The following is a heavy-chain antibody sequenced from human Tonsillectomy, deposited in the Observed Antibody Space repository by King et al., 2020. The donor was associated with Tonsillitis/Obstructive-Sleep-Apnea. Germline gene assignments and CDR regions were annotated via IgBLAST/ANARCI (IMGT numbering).Heavy chain of an antibody. J-gene: IGHJ6*02. D-gene: IGHD1-26*01. Sequence: VQLVESGGGVVQPGRSLRLSCAASGFTFSSYAMHWVRQAPGKGLEWVAVISNDGSNKYYADSVKGRFTISRDNSKNTLYLQMNSLGAEDTAVYYCARDVVGPRRYYGMDVWGQGTTVTVSS. CDR3: ARDVVGPRRYYGMDV. CDR1: GFTFSSYA. V-gene: IGHV3-30*04. CDR2: ISNDGSNK.